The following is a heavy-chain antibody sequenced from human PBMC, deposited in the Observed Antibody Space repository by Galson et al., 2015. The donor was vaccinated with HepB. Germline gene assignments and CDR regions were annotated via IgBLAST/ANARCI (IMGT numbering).Heavy chain of an antibody. D-gene: IGHD5-12*01. V-gene: IGHV5-10-1*01. CDR2: IDPSDSYT. J-gene: IGHJ6*02. CDR3: ARHGSDSHPYYFYGMDV. Sequence: SGAEVKKPGESLRISCQGSAYSFTCYWISWVRQMPGKGLEWMGRIDPSDSYTNYSPSFQGHVTISADNSISTAYLQWNSLRTSDSATYFCARHGSDSHPYYFYGMDVWGQGTTVTVSS. CDR1: AYSFTCYW.